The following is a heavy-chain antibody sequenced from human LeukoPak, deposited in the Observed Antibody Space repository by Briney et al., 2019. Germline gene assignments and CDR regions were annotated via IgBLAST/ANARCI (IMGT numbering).Heavy chain of an antibody. CDR2: INAGNGNT. D-gene: IGHD2-21*02. J-gene: IGHJ4*02. CDR1: GYTFTSYA. CDR3: ATRGVTESSPFDY. Sequence: GASVKVSCKASGYTFTSYAMHWVRQAPGQRLEWMGWINAGNGNTKYSQKFQGRVTITRDTSASTAYMELRSLRSDDTAVYYCATRGVTESSPFDYWGQGTLVTVSS. V-gene: IGHV1-3*01.